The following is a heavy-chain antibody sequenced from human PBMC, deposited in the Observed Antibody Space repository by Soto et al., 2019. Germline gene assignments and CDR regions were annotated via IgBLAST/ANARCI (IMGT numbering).Heavy chain of an antibody. CDR2: IYYSGST. CDR3: ARGRGRITIFGVAPYYYYGMDV. V-gene: IGHV4-59*01. Sequence: SETLSLTCTVSGGSISSYYWSWIRQPPGKGLEWIGYIYYSGSTNYNPSLKSRVTISVGTSKNQFSLKLSSVTAADTAVYYCARGRGRITIFGVAPYYYYGMDVWGQGTTVTVSS. CDR1: GGSISSYY. D-gene: IGHD3-3*01. J-gene: IGHJ6*02.